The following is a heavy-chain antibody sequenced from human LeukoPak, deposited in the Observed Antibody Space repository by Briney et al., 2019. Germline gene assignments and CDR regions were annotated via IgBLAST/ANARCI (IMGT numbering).Heavy chain of an antibody. CDR1: GGTFSSYA. CDR3: ARGPSGSGRPDDY. V-gene: IGHV1-69*13. CDR2: IIPIFGTA. J-gene: IGHJ4*02. Sequence: SVKVSCKASGGTFSSYAISWVRQAPGQGLEWMGGIIPIFGTANYAQKFQGRVTITADESTSTAYMELSSLRSEDTAVYYCARGPSGSGRPDDYWGQGTLVTVSS. D-gene: IGHD3-10*01.